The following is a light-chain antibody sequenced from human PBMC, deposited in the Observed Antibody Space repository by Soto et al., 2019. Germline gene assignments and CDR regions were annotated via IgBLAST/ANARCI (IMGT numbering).Light chain of an antibody. Sequence: QSALTQPASVSGSPGQSITISCTGTSSDVGGYNYVSWYQQHPGKAPKLMIYEVSNRPSGVSHRFSGSKSGNTASLTISGLQAEDEADYYCSSYTSSLTYVFGTGTKVTVL. CDR1: SSDVGGYNY. V-gene: IGLV2-14*01. CDR3: SSYTSSLTYV. J-gene: IGLJ1*01. CDR2: EVS.